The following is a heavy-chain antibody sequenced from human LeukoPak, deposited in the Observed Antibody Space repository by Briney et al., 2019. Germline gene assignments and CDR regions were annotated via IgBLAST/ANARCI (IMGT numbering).Heavy chain of an antibody. CDR1: GFTFSSYA. CDR2: ISGSGGNT. J-gene: IGHJ4*02. D-gene: IGHD6-19*01. CDR3: AKVTSSGWYMEDY. Sequence: GGSLRLSCAASGFTFSSYAMSWVRQAPGKGLEWVSAISGSGGNTYYADSVKGRFTISRDNSKNTLYLQMNSLRAEDTAVYYCAKVTSSGWYMEDYWGQGTLVTVSS. V-gene: IGHV3-23*01.